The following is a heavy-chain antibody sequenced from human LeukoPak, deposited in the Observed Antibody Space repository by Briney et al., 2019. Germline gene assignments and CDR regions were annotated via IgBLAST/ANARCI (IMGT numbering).Heavy chain of an antibody. CDR1: GGSFSGYY. CDR3: ARGHVSYYYDSSGYLEY. J-gene: IGHJ4*02. D-gene: IGHD3-22*01. CDR2: INHSGST. V-gene: IGHV4-34*01. Sequence: SETLSLTCAVYGGSFSGYYWSWIRQPPGKGLEWIGEINHSGSTNYNPSLKSRVTISVDTSKNQFCLKLSSVTAADTAVYYCARGHVSYYYDSSGYLEYWGQGNLVTVSS.